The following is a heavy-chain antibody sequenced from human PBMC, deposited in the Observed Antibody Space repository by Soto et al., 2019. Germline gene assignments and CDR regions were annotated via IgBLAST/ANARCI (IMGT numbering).Heavy chain of an antibody. CDR3: ARGHPQGVGSGFDY. CDR2: INHSGST. Sequence: QVQLQQWGAGLLKPSETLSLTCAVYGGSFSGYYWSWIRQPPGKGLEWIGEINHSGSTNYNPSLKSGVTISVDTSKNQFSLKLSSVTAADTAVYYCARGHPQGVGSGFDYWGQGTLVTVSS. D-gene: IGHD2-8*01. J-gene: IGHJ4*02. V-gene: IGHV4-34*01. CDR1: GGSFSGYY.